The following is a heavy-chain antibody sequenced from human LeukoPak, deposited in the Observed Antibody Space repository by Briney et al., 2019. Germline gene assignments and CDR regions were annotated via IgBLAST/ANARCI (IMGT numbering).Heavy chain of an antibody. Sequence: PGGPLRLSCVASGFTFRTFAMNWVRQAPGKGLEWVSYISSSGATIFYAVSVRGRFTISRDNAKNSLFMQMNSLRAEDTAVYYCASGYDFSDGSKRGFDYWGQGTLVTVSS. D-gene: IGHD3-3*01. CDR2: ISSSGATI. J-gene: IGHJ4*02. CDR1: GFTFRTFA. CDR3: ASGYDFSDGSKRGFDY. V-gene: IGHV3-48*01.